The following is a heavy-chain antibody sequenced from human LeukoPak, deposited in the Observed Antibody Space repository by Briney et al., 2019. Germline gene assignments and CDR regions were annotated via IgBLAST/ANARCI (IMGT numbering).Heavy chain of an antibody. J-gene: IGHJ4*02. CDR1: GGSVSSGSYY. CDR3: ARVSTGYSYGSTSFDY. V-gene: IGHV4-61*01. CDR2: IYYSGST. D-gene: IGHD5-18*01. Sequence: SETLSLTCTVPGGSVSSGSYYWSWIRQPPGKGLEWIGYIYYSGSTNYNPSLKSRVTISVDTSENQFSLKLSSVTAADTAVYYCARVSTGYSYGSTSFDYWGQGTLVTVSS.